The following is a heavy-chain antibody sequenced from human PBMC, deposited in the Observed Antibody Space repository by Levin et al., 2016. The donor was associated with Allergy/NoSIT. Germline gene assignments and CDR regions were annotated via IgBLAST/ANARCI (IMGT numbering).Heavy chain of an antibody. V-gene: IGHV3-66*01. J-gene: IGHJ4*02. D-gene: IGHD3-16*02. Sequence: GESLKISCAASGFTVSSNYMSWVRQAPGKGLEWVSVIYSGGRTYYADSVKGRFTISRDNAKNTLYLQMNSLRAEDTAVYYCARGLYVWGSYRLDYWGQGTLVTVSS. CDR2: IYSGGRT. CDR1: GFTVSSNY. CDR3: ARGLYVWGSYRLDY.